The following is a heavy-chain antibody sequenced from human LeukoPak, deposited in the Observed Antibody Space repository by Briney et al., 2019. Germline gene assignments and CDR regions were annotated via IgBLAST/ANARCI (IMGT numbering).Heavy chain of an antibody. CDR3: VRDNYGVDY. D-gene: IGHD4-11*01. Sequence: PGGSLRLSCAASGFSFRTYWMQWVRQAPGKGLMWVSHINGDGSDTTYADSVKGRFTISRDNAKNTLYLQMNSLRAEDTADYYCVRDNYGVDYWGQGTLVTVSS. CDR2: INGDGSDT. CDR1: GFSFRTYW. J-gene: IGHJ4*02. V-gene: IGHV3-74*01.